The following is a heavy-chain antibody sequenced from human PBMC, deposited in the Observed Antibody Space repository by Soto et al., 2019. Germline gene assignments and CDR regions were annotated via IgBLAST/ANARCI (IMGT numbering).Heavy chain of an antibody. CDR2: INPNSGGT. Sequence: GASVKVSCKASGYTFTGYYMHWVRQAPGQGLEWMGWINPNSGGTNYAQKFQGRVTMTRDTSISTAYMELSRLRSDDTAVYYCARKKDLTTVTRNYYYGMDVWGQGTTVTVSS. CDR3: ARKKDLTTVTRNYYYGMDV. J-gene: IGHJ6*02. V-gene: IGHV1-2*02. CDR1: GYTFTGYY. D-gene: IGHD4-17*01.